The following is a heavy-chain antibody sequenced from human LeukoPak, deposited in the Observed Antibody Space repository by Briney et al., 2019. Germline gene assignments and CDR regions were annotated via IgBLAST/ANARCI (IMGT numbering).Heavy chain of an antibody. CDR1: GFTFSSCS. CDR2: IPDGSTNT. Sequence: GGSLRLSCAASGFTFSSCSMNWVRQTPGKGLEWVSTIPDGSTNTYYADSVKGRFTISRDNSKNTLYLQMNSLGAEDTAVYYCAKDPRSYIVTTMLFQYWGQGTLVTVSS. J-gene: IGHJ4*02. V-gene: IGHV3-23*01. CDR3: AKDPRSYIVTTMLFQY. D-gene: IGHD5-12*01.